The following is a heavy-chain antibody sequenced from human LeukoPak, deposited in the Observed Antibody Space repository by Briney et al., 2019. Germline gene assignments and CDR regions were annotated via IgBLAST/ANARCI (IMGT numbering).Heavy chain of an antibody. V-gene: IGHV1-8*01. CDR2: MNTNSGNT. D-gene: IGHD1-1*01. CDR1: GYTFTSYD. Sequence: ASVKVSCKASGYTFTSYDINWVRQAPGQGGEWMGRMNTNSGNTGYAQKFQGRVTMTSNTSITTAYMELSSLTSEHTAVYYCARESELEPDAFDIWGQGTMVTVSS. J-gene: IGHJ3*02. CDR3: ARESELEPDAFDI.